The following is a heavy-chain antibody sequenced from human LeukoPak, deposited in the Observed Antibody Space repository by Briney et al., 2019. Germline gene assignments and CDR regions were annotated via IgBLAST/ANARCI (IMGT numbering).Heavy chain of an antibody. J-gene: IGHJ4*02. CDR2: INGGGDIT. Sequence: HPGGPLRLSCEGSRYSFDRYAMTWVRQAPGKGLKWVSTINGGGDITYYAESVKGRFTVSRDNSKNTLFLQMNSLRAEDTAVFYCAKRYGDSTGWFFDFWGQGSLVTVSS. CDR1: RYSFDRYA. V-gene: IGHV3-23*01. CDR3: AKRYGDSTGWFFDF. D-gene: IGHD6-13*01.